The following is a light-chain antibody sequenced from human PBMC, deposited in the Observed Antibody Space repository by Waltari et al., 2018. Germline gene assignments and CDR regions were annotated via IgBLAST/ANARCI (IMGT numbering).Light chain of an antibody. CDR2: DTS. Sequence: DIQMTQSPSSLSASVGDRVTVTCRASQVINKELSWYQQKPGKAPTLLIYDTSSLQTGASSRFSGSGTGTDFTLTISSLQPEDVATYYCQQDYTTPYTFGQGTKVEIK. CDR1: QVINKE. J-gene: IGKJ2*01. CDR3: QQDYTTPYT. V-gene: IGKV1-27*01.